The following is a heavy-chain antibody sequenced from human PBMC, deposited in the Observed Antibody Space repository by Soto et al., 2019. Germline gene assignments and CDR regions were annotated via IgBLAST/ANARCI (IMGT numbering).Heavy chain of an antibody. Sequence: GGSLRLSCAASGFTFSSYAMSWVRQAPGKGLEWVSAISGSGGSTYYADSVKGRFTISRDNSKNTLYLQMNSLRAEDTAVYYCAKPGEQGVAAADDYYYYGMDVWGQGTTVTVSS. CDR1: GFTFSSYA. J-gene: IGHJ6*02. V-gene: IGHV3-23*01. D-gene: IGHD6-13*01. CDR3: AKPGEQGVAAADDYYYYGMDV. CDR2: ISGSGGST.